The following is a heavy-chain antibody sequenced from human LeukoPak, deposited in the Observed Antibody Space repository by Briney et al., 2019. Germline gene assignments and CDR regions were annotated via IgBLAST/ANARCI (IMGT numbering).Heavy chain of an antibody. CDR3: AKHMRATNTYSFFGLDV. J-gene: IGHJ6*02. CDR1: GFTFKDYG. D-gene: IGHD1-26*01. V-gene: IGHV3-9*01. CDR2: INWNGGGT. Sequence: PGGSLRLSCAATGFTFKDYGMHWVRQPPEKGLEWVSSINWNGGGTDYADSVKGRFTISRDNAKNSLYLQLSSLRPEDTALYYCAKHMRATNTYSFFGLDVWSQGTTVTVSS.